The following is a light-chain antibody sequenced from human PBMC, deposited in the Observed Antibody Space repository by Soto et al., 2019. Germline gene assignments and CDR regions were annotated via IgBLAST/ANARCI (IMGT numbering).Light chain of an antibody. CDR3: QQSYSTPHT. J-gene: IGKJ1*01. V-gene: IGKV1-39*01. CDR2: AAT. CDR1: QSISIY. Sequence: DIQMTQYTSSLSASVGDRVTITCRASQSISIYLNWYQQKPGKAPRLLIYAATSLQSGVPSRFSGGGSGADFTLTVSSLQPEDFATYYCQQSYSTPHTFGQGTKVDI.